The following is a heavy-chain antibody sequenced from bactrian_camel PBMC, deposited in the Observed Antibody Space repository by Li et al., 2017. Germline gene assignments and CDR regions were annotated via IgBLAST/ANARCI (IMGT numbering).Heavy chain of an antibody. CDR3: AALAWGFNY. V-gene: IGHV3S67*01. J-gene: IGHJ4*01. Sequence: VQLVESGGGSVQAGGSLRLSCAASGYTYSSYCMAWFRQAPGKEREGVASIDQYHSTRYADSVKGRFTISRDNGKNTAYLQLNNLQSEDTAQYYCAALAWGFNYWGQGTQVTVS. CDR2: IDQYHST. CDR1: GYTYSSYC. D-gene: IGHD1*01.